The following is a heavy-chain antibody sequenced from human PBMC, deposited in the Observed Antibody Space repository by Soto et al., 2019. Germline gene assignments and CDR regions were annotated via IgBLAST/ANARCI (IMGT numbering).Heavy chain of an antibody. Sequence: EVQLLESGGGLVQPGGSLRLSCAASGFTFSSYAMSWVRQAPGKGLEWVSAISGSGGSTYYADSVKGRFTISRDNSKNTLYLQMNSLRAEDTAVYYCAKDMGKDCTSGVCYYYYYGMDVWGQGTTVTVSS. J-gene: IGHJ6*02. CDR1: GFTFSSYA. CDR3: AKDMGKDCTSGVCYYYYYGMDV. V-gene: IGHV3-23*01. D-gene: IGHD2-8*01. CDR2: ISGSGGST.